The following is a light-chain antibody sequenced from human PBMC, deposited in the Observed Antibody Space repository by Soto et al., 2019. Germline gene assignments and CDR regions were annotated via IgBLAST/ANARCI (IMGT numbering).Light chain of an antibody. CDR2: EVI. CDR3: SSYSSNNALIL. Sequence: QSALTQPASVSGSPGQSITISCTGSTSDVRGYKYVSWYQHHPGKAPKLIIYEVIERPSGVSTRFSGSKSGNTASLTISGLQAEDEADYYCSSYSSNNALILLGGGTKVTVL. CDR1: TSDVRGYKY. J-gene: IGLJ2*01. V-gene: IGLV2-14*01.